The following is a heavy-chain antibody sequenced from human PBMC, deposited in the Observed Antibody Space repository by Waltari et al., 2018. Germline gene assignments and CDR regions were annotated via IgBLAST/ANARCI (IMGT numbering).Heavy chain of an antibody. V-gene: IGHV4-34*01. CDR1: GGSFSGYY. D-gene: IGHD3-16*02. J-gene: IGHJ4*02. Sequence: QVQLQQWGAGLLKPSETLSLTCAVYGGSFSGYYCSWIRQPPGKGLEWIGEINHSGSTNYNPSLKSRVTISVDTSKNQFSLKLSSVTAADTAVYYCARGSGLYPLFDYWGQGTLVTVSS. CDR2: INHSGST. CDR3: ARGSGLYPLFDY.